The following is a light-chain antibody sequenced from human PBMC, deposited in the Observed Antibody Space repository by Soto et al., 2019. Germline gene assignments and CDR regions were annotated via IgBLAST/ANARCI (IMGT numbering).Light chain of an antibody. V-gene: IGKV1-5*03. Sequence: DSQMTQYPSTLSASVGDRVTITCRASQSISSWLAWYQQKPGRAPKLLISKASTLQSGVPVRFSGSGSGTEFTLTISSLQTYDFATYYGQQYESYPRTFGGGTKVEIK. CDR3: QQYESYPRT. CDR1: QSISSW. CDR2: KAS. J-gene: IGKJ4*01.